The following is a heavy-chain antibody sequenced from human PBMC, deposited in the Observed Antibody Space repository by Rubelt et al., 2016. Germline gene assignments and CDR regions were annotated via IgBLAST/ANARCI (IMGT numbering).Heavy chain of an antibody. CDR2: ISVYNGNT. CDR1: GYTFTSYG. J-gene: IGHJ6*02. D-gene: IGHD3-10*01. CDR3: ARGTMVRGGPDV. Sequence: QVQLVQSGAEVKKPGASVKVSCKASGYTFTSYGISWVRQAPGQGLEWMGWISVYNGNTNYAQKPQGRVNVTPDTSKSTGDMELRGLRAYDTAVDCCARGTMVRGGPDVWGQGTTVTVSS. V-gene: IGHV1-18*01.